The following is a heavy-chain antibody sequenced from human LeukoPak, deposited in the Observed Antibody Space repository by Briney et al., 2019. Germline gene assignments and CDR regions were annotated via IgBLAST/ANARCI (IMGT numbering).Heavy chain of an antibody. CDR3: AREFPTRYYYDTRSFDI. CDR1: GGSFSGYL. V-gene: IGHV4-34*01. J-gene: IGHJ3*02. D-gene: IGHD3-22*01. Sequence: SETLSLTCTVSGGSFSGYLWSWIRQPPGKGLEWIGEINYNGEKTNYNPSLKSRVTISVDTSKNQFSLKLSSVTAADTAVYYCAREFPTRYYYDTRSFDIWGQGTMVTVSS. CDR2: INYNGEKT.